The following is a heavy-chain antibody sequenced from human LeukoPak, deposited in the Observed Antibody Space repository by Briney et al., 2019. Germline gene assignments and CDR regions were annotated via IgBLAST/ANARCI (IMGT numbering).Heavy chain of an antibody. CDR3: ARARGTTSYYDAFDI. CDR2: INPSSDST. D-gene: IGHD4-17*01. V-gene: IGHV1-46*03. Sequence: ASVKVSCKASGYTFTNYYMHWVRQAPGQGLEWMGIINPSSDSTDYAQKFQGRVTMTRDTSTSTVYMELSSLRSEDTAVYYCARARGTTSYYDAFDIWGQGTMVTVSS. CDR1: GYTFTNYY. J-gene: IGHJ3*02.